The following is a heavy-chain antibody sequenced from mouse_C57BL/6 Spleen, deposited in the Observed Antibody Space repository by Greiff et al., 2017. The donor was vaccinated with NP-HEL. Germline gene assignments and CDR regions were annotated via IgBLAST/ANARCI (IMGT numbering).Heavy chain of an antibody. D-gene: IGHD1-1*01. CDR3: ARDTTVVATAWFAY. CDR1: GFTFSSYA. CDR2: ISDGGSYT. J-gene: IGHJ3*01. V-gene: IGHV5-4*01. Sequence: EVMLVESGGGLVKPGGSLKLSCAASGFTFSSYAMSWVRQTPEKRLEWVATISDGGSYTYYPDNVKGRFTISRDNAKNNLYLQMSHLKSEDTAMYYCARDTTVVATAWFAYWGQGTLVTVSA.